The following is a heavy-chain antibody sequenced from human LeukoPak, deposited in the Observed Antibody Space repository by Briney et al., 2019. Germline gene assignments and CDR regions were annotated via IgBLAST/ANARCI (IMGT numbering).Heavy chain of an antibody. J-gene: IGHJ4*02. CDR3: ARESRAFPTDY. V-gene: IGHV1-2*06. Sequence: MXWXXXAXGQGLEXMGRINPNSGGTNYAQKFQGRVTVTRDTSISTAYMELSRLRSDDTAVYYCARESRAFPTDYWGQGTLVTVSS. CDR2: INPNSGGT.